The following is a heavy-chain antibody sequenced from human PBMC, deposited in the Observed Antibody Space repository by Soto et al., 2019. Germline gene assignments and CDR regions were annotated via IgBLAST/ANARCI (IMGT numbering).Heavy chain of an antibody. Sequence: GGSLRLSCAASGFSVRSNYLSWVRRAPGMGLEFVSVIYSVGRTYYADSVKGRFTSSSDHSQNTLYLQMNSLRVEDTGVYYCARDSGVDRGNYGLDVWGQGTTVTVS. J-gene: IGHJ6*02. CDR1: GFSVRSNY. V-gene: IGHV3-53*01. D-gene: IGHD3-10*01. CDR3: ARDSGVDRGNYGLDV. CDR2: IYSVGRT.